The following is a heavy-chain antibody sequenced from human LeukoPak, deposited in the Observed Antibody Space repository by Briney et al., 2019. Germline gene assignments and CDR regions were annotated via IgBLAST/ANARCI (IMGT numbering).Heavy chain of an antibody. D-gene: IGHD2-15*01. V-gene: IGHV3-23*01. CDR2: ISGSGATT. J-gene: IGHJ4*02. CDR3: ANSKSPTRHFDY. CDR1: GFTYSSYA. Sequence: PGGSLRLSYAASGFTYSSYAMSWVRQAPGKGLEWVSGISGSGATTSYTDSVKGRFTISRDNSKNTLFLQMNSLRAEDTAVYYCANSKSPTRHFDYWGQGTLVTVSS.